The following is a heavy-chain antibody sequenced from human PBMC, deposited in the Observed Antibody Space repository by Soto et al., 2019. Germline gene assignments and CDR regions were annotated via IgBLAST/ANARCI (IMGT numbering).Heavy chain of an antibody. J-gene: IGHJ6*02. V-gene: IGHV4-30-4*01. D-gene: IGHD3-10*01. CDR2: IYYSGST. Sequence: QVQLQESGPGLVKPSQTLSLTCTVSGASISSGDYYWSWIRQPPGKGLEWIGYIYYSGSTYYNPSLKSRXXMXVDXSRNQFSLKLTSVTVADTAVYYCARSASGRYDMDVWGQGTTVTVSS. CDR3: ARSASGRYDMDV. CDR1: GASISSGDYY.